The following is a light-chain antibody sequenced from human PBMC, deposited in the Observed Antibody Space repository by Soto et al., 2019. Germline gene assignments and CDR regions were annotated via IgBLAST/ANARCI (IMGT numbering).Light chain of an antibody. V-gene: IGKV3-20*01. CDR1: QSLSGGY. CDR2: SAS. Sequence: EIVLTQSPGTLSLSPGERATLSCRASQSLSGGYLAWFQQKPGQTPRLLIYSASNRATGIPDRFSGSGSGTVFTLTISRLEPEDFVVYYCQQNGSLPITFGQGTRLEIK. J-gene: IGKJ5*01. CDR3: QQNGSLPIT.